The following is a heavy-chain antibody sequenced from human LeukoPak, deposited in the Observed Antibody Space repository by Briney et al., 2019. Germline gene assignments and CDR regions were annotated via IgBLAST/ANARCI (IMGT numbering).Heavy chain of an antibody. J-gene: IGHJ3*02. CDR3: ARDRPKVVTPVAFDI. CDR2: ISAYNGNT. Sequence: GASVKVSCKASGYTFTSYAISWVRQAPGQGLEWMGWISAYNGNTNYAQKLQGRVTMTTDTSTSTAYMELRSLRSDDTAVYYCARDRPKVVTPVAFDIWGQGTMVTVSS. D-gene: IGHD3-22*01. V-gene: IGHV1-18*01. CDR1: GYTFTSYA.